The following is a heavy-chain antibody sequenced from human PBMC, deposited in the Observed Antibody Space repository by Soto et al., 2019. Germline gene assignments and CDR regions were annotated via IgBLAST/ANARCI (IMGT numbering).Heavy chain of an antibody. CDR2: IYWDDDK. CDR1: GFSLSTSGVG. J-gene: IGHJ4*02. V-gene: IGHV2-5*02. D-gene: IGHD2-15*01. CDR3: AHTASGGSFFAY. Sequence: QITLKESGPTLVKPTQTLTLTCTFSGFSLSTSGVGVGWIRQPPGKALEWLALIYWDDDKRYSPSLKSRLTIPKDTSKNQVVLTMTSMDPVDTATYYCAHTASGGSFFAYWGQGTLVTVSS.